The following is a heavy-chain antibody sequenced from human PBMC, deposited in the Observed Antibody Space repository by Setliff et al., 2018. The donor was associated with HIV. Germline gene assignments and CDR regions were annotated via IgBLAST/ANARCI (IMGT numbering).Heavy chain of an antibody. CDR2: MNPNTGVS. V-gene: IGHV1-8*02. J-gene: IGHJ6*04. Sequence: ASVKVSCKASGYIFTSYLISWVRQAPGHGLEWMGWMNPNTGVSGYALKFQARVTMTRDTSISTAYMELSSLTSEDTAVYYCARGKGVGGVVITGGLDVWGKGTTVTVSS. D-gene: IGHD3-10*01. CDR3: ARGKGVGGVVITGGLDV. CDR1: GYIFTSYL.